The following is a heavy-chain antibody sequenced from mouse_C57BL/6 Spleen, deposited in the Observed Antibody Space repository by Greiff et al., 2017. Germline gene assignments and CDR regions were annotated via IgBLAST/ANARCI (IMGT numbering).Heavy chain of an antibody. Sequence: QVQLQQPGAELVKPGASVKMSCKASGYTFTSYWITWVKQRPGQGLEWIGDIYPGSGSTNYNEKFKSKATLTVDTSSSTAYMQLSSLTSEDSAVYYGARGGGSIKDYYAMDYWGQGTSVTVSS. V-gene: IGHV1-55*01. CDR3: ARGGGSIKDYYAMDY. CDR1: GYTFTSYW. D-gene: IGHD1-1*01. J-gene: IGHJ4*01. CDR2: IYPGSGST.